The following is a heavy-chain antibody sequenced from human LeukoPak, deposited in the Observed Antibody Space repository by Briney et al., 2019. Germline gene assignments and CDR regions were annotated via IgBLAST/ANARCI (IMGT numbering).Heavy chain of an antibody. Sequence: PSETLSLTCTVSGGSISSHYWSWIRQPPGKGLEWIGYIYYIGSTNYNPSLKSRVTISVDTSKNQFSLKLSSVTAADTAVYYCARGSVSLTLANLLDYWGQGTLVTVSS. CDR2: IYYIGST. D-gene: IGHD3-9*01. J-gene: IGHJ4*02. CDR3: ARGSVSLTLANLLDY. V-gene: IGHV4-59*11. CDR1: GGSISSHY.